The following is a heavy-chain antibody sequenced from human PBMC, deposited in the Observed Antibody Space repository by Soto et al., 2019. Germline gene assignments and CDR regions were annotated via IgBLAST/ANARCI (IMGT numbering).Heavy chain of an antibody. J-gene: IGHJ4*02. CDR2: IWYDGSNK. D-gene: IGHD3-10*01. V-gene: IGHV3-33*01. CDR3: ARDAGGRPAYYFDY. CDR1: GFTFSSYG. Sequence: QVQLVESGGGVVQPGRSLRLSCAASGFTFSSYGMHWVRQAPGKGLEWVAVIWYDGSNKYYADSVKGRFTISRDNSKNTLYLQMNSLRAEATAVYYCARDAGGRPAYYFDYWGQGTLVTVSS.